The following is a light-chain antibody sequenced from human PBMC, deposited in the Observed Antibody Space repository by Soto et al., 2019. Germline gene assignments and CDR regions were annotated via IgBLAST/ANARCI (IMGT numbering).Light chain of an antibody. V-gene: IGLV2-14*01. CDR2: AVS. Sequence: QSVLTQPASVSGSPGPSITISCTGTSSDVGGYNYVSWYQQHPGKAPKLMIYAVSNRPSGVSNRFSGSKSGNTATLTISGLQAEDEADYYCCSYTVSGTYVFGTGTKVTVL. J-gene: IGLJ1*01. CDR1: SSDVGGYNY. CDR3: CSYTVSGTYV.